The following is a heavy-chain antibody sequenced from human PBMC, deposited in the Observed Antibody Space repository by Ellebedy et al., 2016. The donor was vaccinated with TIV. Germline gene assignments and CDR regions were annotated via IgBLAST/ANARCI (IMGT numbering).Heavy chain of an antibody. V-gene: IGHV1-46*01. J-gene: IGHJ6*02. CDR2: INPSGGST. D-gene: IGHD2-2*01. Sequence: AASVKVSCKASGCTLSNYYMHWVRQAPGQGLEWMGIINPSGGSTSYAQKFQGRVTMTRDTSTSTVYMELSSLRSEDTAVYYCAREGGYCSSTSCYLESYGMDVWGQGTTVTVSS. CDR3: AREGGYCSSTSCYLESYGMDV. CDR1: GCTLSNYY.